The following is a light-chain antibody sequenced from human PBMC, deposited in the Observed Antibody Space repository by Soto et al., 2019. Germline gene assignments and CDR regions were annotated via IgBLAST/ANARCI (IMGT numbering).Light chain of an antibody. CDR2: AAS. V-gene: IGKV1-39*01. CDR1: QSISSY. CDR3: QQSYSTP. J-gene: IGKJ3*01. Sequence: DIQMTQSPSSLSASVGDRVTITCRASQSISSYLNWYQQKPGKAPELLIYAASSLQSGVPSRFSGSGSGTDFTLTISSLQPEDFATYYCQQSYSTPFGPGTKVDIK.